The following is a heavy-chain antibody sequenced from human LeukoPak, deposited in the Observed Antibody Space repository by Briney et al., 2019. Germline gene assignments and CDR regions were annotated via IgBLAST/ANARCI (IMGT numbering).Heavy chain of an antibody. Sequence: ASVMVSCKASGYTFTSYEINWVRQATGQGLEWMGWMNPNSGNTGYAQKFQSRVTMTRDTSISTAYMELSSLRSEDTAVYYCARAVAANDYWGQGILVTVSS. CDR3: ARAVAANDY. D-gene: IGHD2-15*01. CDR1: GYTFTSYE. J-gene: IGHJ4*02. V-gene: IGHV1-8*01. CDR2: MNPNSGNT.